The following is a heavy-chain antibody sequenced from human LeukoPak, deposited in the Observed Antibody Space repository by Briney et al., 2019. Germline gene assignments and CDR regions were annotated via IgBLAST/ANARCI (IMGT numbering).Heavy chain of an antibody. CDR1: GYTFTSYA. J-gene: IGHJ4*02. V-gene: IGHV1-3*01. CDR2: INAGNGNT. CDR3: AIRGATGTTFDY. Sequence: ASVKVSCKASGYTFTSYAMHWARQAPGQRLEWMGWINAGNGNTKYSQKFQGRVTITRDTSASTAYMELSSLRSEDTAVYYCAIRGATGTTFDYWGQGTLVTVSS. D-gene: IGHD1-1*01.